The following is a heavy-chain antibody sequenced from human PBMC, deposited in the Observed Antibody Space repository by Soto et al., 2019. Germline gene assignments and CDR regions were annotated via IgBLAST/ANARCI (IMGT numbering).Heavy chain of an antibody. CDR2: IYYSGST. CDR1: GGSISSSSYY. V-gene: IGHV4-39*01. J-gene: IGHJ4*02. CDR3: ARGNGQWLEAFDY. D-gene: IGHD6-19*01. Sequence: SETVSLTCTVSGGSISSSSYYWGWIRQPPGKGLEWIGSIYYSGSTYYNPSLKSRVTISVDTSKNQFSLKLSSVTAADTAVYYCARGNGQWLEAFDYWGQGTLVTVSS.